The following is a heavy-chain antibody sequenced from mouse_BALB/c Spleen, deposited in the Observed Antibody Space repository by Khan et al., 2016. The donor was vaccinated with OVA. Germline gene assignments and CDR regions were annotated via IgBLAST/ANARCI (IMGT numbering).Heavy chain of an antibody. D-gene: IGHD2-10*01. V-gene: IGHV9-3-1*01. CDR1: GYTFTNYG. Sequence: QIQLVQSGPELKKPGETVKISCKASGYTFTNYGMNWVKQAPGKGLKWMGWINTYTGEPTYADDFKGRFAFSLETSASTAYLQIDNLKNEETATYCCARPPYFSYVLGSWGQGTSGTVSS. CDR2: INTYTGEP. J-gene: IGHJ4*01. CDR3: ARPPYFSYVLGS.